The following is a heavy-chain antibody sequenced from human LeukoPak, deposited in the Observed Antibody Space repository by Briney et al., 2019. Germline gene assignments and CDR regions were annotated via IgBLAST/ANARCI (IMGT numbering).Heavy chain of an antibody. D-gene: IGHD3-10*01. Sequence: SETLSLTCTVSGGSVSSGSYYWSWIRQPPGKGLEWIGYIYYSGNTNYNPSLKSRVTVSVDTSKNQFSLKLSSVTAADTAVYYCAREGLATMIRGVIPYWGQGTLVTVSS. V-gene: IGHV4-61*01. CDR3: AREGLATMIRGVIPY. J-gene: IGHJ4*02. CDR1: GGSVSSGSYY. CDR2: IYYSGNT.